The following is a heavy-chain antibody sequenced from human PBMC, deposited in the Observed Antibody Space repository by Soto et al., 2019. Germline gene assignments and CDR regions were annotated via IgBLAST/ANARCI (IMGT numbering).Heavy chain of an antibody. CDR3: ARQPGLKMATVPHYYYYGMDV. CDR1: GYSFISYW. Sequence: PGESLKISCKGSGYSFISYWIGWVRQMPGKGLEWMGIIYPGDSDTRYSPSFQGQVTISADKSISTAYLQWSSLKASDTAMYYCARQPGLKMATVPHYYYYGMDVWGQGTTVTVSS. CDR2: IYPGDSDT. V-gene: IGHV5-51*01. D-gene: IGHD4-4*01. J-gene: IGHJ6*02.